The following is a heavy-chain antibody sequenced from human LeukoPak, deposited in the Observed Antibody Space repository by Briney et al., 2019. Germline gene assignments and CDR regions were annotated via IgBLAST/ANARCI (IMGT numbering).Heavy chain of an antibody. CDR3: ARVGYCSGGSCYRGYYYGMDV. J-gene: IGHJ6*02. V-gene: IGHV4-34*01. CDR2: INHSGST. CDR1: GGSFSGYY. Sequence: SETLSLTCAVYGGSFSGYYWSWIRQPPGKGLEWIGEINHSGSTNYNPSIKSRVTISVDTSKNQFSLKLSSVTAADTAVYYCARVGYCSGGSCYRGYYYGMDVWGQGTTVTVSS. D-gene: IGHD2-15*01.